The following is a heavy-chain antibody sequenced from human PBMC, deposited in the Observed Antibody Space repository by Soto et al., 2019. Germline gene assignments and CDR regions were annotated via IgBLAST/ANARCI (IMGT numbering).Heavy chain of an antibody. CDR2: IYYSGST. D-gene: IGHD2-21*02. J-gene: IGHJ4*02. V-gene: IGHV4-31*03. CDR3: ASRDRGGDCYDSRGVVFDY. Sequence: SETLSLTCNVSGASLAGYYWSWIRQHPGKGLEWIGYIYYSGSTYYNPSLKSRVTISVDTSKNQFSLKLSSVTAADTAVYYCASRDRGGDCYDSRGVVFDYWGQGTLVTVSS. CDR1: GASLAGYY.